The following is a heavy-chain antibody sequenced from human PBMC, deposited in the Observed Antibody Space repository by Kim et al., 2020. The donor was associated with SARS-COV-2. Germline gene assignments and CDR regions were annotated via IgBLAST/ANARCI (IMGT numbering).Heavy chain of an antibody. Sequence: GGSLRLSCAASGFTFSSYEMNWVRQAPGKGLEWVSYISSSGSTIYYADSVKGRFTISRDNAKNSLYLQMNSLRAEDTAVYYCARGDTTMITFGGVNVIHPHRSDPEYWGQGTLVTVSS. D-gene: IGHD3-16*02. V-gene: IGHV3-48*03. CDR1: GFTFSSYE. CDR3: ARGDTTMITFGGVNVIHPHRSDPEY. CDR2: ISSSGSTI. J-gene: IGHJ4*02.